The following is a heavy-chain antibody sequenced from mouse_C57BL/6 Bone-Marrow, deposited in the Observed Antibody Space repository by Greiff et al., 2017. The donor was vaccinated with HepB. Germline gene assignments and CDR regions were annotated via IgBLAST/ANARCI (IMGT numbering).Heavy chain of an antibody. J-gene: IGHJ2*01. D-gene: IGHD2-1*01. CDR1: GYTFTSYW. V-gene: IGHV1-69*01. Sequence: QVQLQQPGAELVMPGASVKLSCKASGYTFTSYWMHWVKQRPGQGLEWIGEIDPSDSYTNYNQKFKGKSTLTVDKSSSTAYMQLSSLTSEDSAVYYCARERGNYPLDYWGQGTTLTVSS. CDR2: IDPSDSYT. CDR3: ARERGNYPLDY.